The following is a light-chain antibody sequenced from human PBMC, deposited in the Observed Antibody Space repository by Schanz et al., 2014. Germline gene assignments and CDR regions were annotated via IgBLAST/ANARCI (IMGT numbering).Light chain of an antibody. J-gene: IGKJ2*01. CDR2: GAS. CDR1: QSVSSN. Sequence: EIVMTQSPATLSVSPGERATLSCRASQSVSSNLAWYQQKPGQAPRLLIYGASTRATGIPARFSGSGSGTEFTLTISRLEPEDFAVYYCQRHGSSPLYTFGQGTKVEV. CDR3: QRHGSSPLYT. V-gene: IGKV3-15*01.